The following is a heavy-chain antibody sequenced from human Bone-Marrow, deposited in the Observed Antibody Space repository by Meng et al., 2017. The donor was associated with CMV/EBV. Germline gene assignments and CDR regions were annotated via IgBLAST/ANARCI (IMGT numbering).Heavy chain of an antibody. J-gene: IGHJ6*02. V-gene: IGHV1-69*05. Sequence: SVKVSCKASGGTFSSYAISWVRQAPGQGLEWMGGIIPIFGTANYAQKFQGRVTITTDESTSTAYMELSSLRSEDTAVYYCARELYNLNTNPRGLYYYYGMDVWGQGTTVTVSS. CDR1: GGTFSSYA. CDR3: ARELYNLNTNPRGLYYYYGMDV. CDR2: IIPIFGTA. D-gene: IGHD1-1*01.